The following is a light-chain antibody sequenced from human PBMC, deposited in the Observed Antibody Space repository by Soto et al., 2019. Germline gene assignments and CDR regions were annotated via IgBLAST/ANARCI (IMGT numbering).Light chain of an antibody. CDR2: GAS. Sequence: EIVMTQSPATLSVSPGERATLSCRASQSVSKNLAWYQQKPGQAPRLLIYGASTRATGIPARFSGSGSGTEFTLTISSLQSEDFAVYYCQQYNNWPPLALGGGSKVEMK. V-gene: IGKV3-15*01. CDR1: QSVSKN. CDR3: QQYNNWPPLA. J-gene: IGKJ4*01.